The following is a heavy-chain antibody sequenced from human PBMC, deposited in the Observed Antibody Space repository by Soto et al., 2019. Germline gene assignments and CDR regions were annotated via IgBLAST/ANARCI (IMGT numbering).Heavy chain of an antibody. J-gene: IGHJ5*02. CDR2: INHSGST. V-gene: IGHV4-34*01. CDR3: ASGGYSSSSHWFDP. D-gene: IGHD6-6*01. Sequence: SETLSLTCAVYGGSFSGYYWSWIRQPPGKGLEWIGEINHSGSTNYNPSLKSRVTISVDTSKNQFSLKLGSVTAADTAVYYCASGGYSSSSHWFDPWGQGTLVTVSS. CDR1: GGSFSGYY.